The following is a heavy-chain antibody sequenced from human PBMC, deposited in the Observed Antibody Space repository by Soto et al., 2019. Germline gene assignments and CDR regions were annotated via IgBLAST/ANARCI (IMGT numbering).Heavy chain of an antibody. V-gene: IGHV4-34*01. CDR2: INHSGST. Sequence: SETLSLTCAVYGGSFSGYYWSWVRQPPGKGLEWIGEINHSGSTNYNPSLKSRVTISVDTSKNQFSLKLSPVTAADTAVYYCARAHIAAAGTFWNWFDPWGQGTLVTVSS. CDR3: ARAHIAAAGTFWNWFDP. D-gene: IGHD6-13*01. J-gene: IGHJ5*02. CDR1: GGSFSGYY.